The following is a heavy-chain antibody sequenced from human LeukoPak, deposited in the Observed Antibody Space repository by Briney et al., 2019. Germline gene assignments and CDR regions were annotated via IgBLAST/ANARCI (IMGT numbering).Heavy chain of an antibody. D-gene: IGHD2-21*01. CDR2: IEPDGNEK. Sequence: GGSLRLSCAASGFSFSRTWRSWVRQAPGKGPEWVANIEPDGNEKGYVNSVKGRFTISRDNAKNSLALEMNSLRVEDTAVYYCARAYYWGPGTLVTVSS. V-gene: IGHV3-7*01. CDR3: ARAYY. J-gene: IGHJ4*02. CDR1: GFSFSRTW.